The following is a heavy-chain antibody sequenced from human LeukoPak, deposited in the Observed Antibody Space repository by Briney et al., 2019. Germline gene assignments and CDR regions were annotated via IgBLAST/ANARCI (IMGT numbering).Heavy chain of an antibody. D-gene: IGHD2-15*01. V-gene: IGHV3-30*18. Sequence: GGSLRLSCAGTGFTFSDFGMHWVRQAPGKGLDWVAVISYEGGTTHYADSVRGRFTIPRDNSRNTLFLQMDSLRPEDTALYFCVKEGTPRVRTWYDNWGQGTLVTVSS. CDR3: VKEGTPRVRTWYDN. J-gene: IGHJ4*02. CDR1: GFTFSDFG. CDR2: ISYEGGTT.